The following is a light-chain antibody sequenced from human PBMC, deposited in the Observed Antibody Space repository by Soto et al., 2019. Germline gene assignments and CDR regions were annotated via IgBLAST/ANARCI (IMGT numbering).Light chain of an antibody. CDR1: SSDVGKYDY. Sequence: QSVLTQPPSASGSPGQSVTISCTGTSSDVGKYDYVSWFQHHPGKAPKLIIYEVSKRPSGVPDRFSGSKSGNTASLTISGLQAEDEADYYCISYTVSRSYVFGTGTKVTV. J-gene: IGLJ1*01. CDR2: EVS. CDR3: ISYTVSRSYV. V-gene: IGLV2-8*01.